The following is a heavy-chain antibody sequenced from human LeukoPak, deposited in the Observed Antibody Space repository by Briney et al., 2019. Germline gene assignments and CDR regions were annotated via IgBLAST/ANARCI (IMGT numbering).Heavy chain of an antibody. CDR3: ARSRGEDYYDSSGYGWFDP. V-gene: IGHV4-30-2*01. Sequence: PSQTLSLTCTVSGGSISSGDYSWSWIRQPPGKGLEWIGYIYHSGSTYYNPSLKSRVTISVDRSKNQFSLKLSSVTAADTAVYYCARSRGEDYYDSSGYGWFDPWGQGTLVTVSS. J-gene: IGHJ5*02. CDR2: IYHSGST. CDR1: GGSISSGDYS. D-gene: IGHD3-22*01.